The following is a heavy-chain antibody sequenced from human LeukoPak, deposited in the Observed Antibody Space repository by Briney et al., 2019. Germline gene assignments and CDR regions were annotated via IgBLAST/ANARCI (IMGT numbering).Heavy chain of an antibody. V-gene: IGHV3-21*01. J-gene: IGHJ1*01. CDR2: ISSSSSYI. D-gene: IGHD3-10*01. Sequence: GGSLRLSCAASGFIFDDYGMSWVRQVPGKGLEWVSSISSSSSYIYYADSVKGRFTISRDNAKNSLYLQMNSLRAEDTAVYYCATYGSGSYFRNLAEYFQHWGQGTLVTVSS. CDR3: ATYGSGSYFRNLAEYFQH. CDR1: GFIFDDYG.